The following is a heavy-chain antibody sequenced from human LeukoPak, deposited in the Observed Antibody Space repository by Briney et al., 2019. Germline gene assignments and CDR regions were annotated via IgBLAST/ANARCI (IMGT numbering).Heavy chain of an antibody. J-gene: IGHJ4*02. V-gene: IGHV3-43*02. Sequence: GGSLRISCAASGFMFDDYAMHWVRQVPGRGLEWVSLISGDGVSSFYADSVKGRFTISRDNNNSSLSLQMRRLTTEDTAFYYCVREQFSRTSNYFDNWGQGILVTVSS. D-gene: IGHD3-3*02. CDR2: ISGDGVSS. CDR1: GFMFDDYA. CDR3: VREQFSRTSNYFDN.